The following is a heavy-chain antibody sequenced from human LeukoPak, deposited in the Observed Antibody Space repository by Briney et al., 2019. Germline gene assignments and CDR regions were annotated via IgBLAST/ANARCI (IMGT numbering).Heavy chain of an antibody. Sequence: GASVKVSCKASGYTFTSYGISWVRQAPGQGLEWMGWISAYNSNTNYAQKLQGRVTMTTDTSTSTAYMELRSLRSDDTAVYYCARDLTAAVPNYFDPWGQGTLVTVSS. V-gene: IGHV1-18*01. CDR2: ISAYNSNT. CDR1: GYTFTSYG. D-gene: IGHD6-13*01. J-gene: IGHJ5*02. CDR3: ARDLTAAVPNYFDP.